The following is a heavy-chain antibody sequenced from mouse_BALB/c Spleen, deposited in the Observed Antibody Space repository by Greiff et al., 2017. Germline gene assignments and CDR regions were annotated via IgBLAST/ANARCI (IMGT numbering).Heavy chain of an antibody. Sequence: EVNLVESGGGLVKPGGSLKLSCAASGFTFSDYYMYWVRQTPEKRLEWVATISDGGSYTYYPDSVKGRFTISRDNAKNNLYLQMSSLKSEDTAMYYCARKGDYYGSSGMDYWGQGTSVTVSS. CDR3: ARKGDYYGSSGMDY. V-gene: IGHV5-4*02. D-gene: IGHD1-1*01. J-gene: IGHJ4*01. CDR2: ISDGGSYT. CDR1: GFTFSDYY.